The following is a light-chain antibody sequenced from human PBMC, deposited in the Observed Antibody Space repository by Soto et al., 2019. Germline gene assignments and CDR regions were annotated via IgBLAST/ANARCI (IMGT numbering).Light chain of an antibody. CDR1: QSVSSSY. Sequence: EIVMTQSPATLSVSPGEIATLSCRASQSVSSSYLAWYQQKPGQAPRLLIYGASSRATGIPDRFSGSGSGTDFTLTISRLEPEDFAVYYCQQYGSSPPYTFGQGTRLEIK. CDR2: GAS. CDR3: QQYGSSPPYT. V-gene: IGKV3-20*01. J-gene: IGKJ5*01.